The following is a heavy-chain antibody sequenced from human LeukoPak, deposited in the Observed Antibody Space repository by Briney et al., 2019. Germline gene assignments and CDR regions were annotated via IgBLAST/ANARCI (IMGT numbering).Heavy chain of an antibody. V-gene: IGHV4-31*03. D-gene: IGHD1-26*01. CDR3: AREKRSGSYYFDY. CDR2: IYYSGTT. Sequence: SQTLSLTCTVSGGSISSSDYHWTWIRQHPGKGLEWIGYIYYSGTTYYNPSLKSRLTISVDMSKNQFSLKLSSVTAADTAVYYCAREKRSGSYYFDYWGQGTLVPVSS. J-gene: IGHJ4*02. CDR1: GGSISSSDYH.